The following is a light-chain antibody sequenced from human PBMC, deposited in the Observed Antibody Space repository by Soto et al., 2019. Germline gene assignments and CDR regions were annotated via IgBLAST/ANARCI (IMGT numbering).Light chain of an antibody. CDR2: DVS. CDR3: SSYTRSSTVL. CDR1: SDDVGSYNF. J-gene: IGLJ2*01. Sequence: QSALTQPASVSGSPGQSITISCIGTSDDVGSYNFVSWYQKHPNTAPRLIIYDVSNRPSGVSNRFSGSKSDNTASLTISGLQAEDEAYYYCSSYTRSSTVLFGGGTKLTVL. V-gene: IGLV2-14*03.